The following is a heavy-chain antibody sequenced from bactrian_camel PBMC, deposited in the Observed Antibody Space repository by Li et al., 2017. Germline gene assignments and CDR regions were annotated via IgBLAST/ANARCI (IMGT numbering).Heavy chain of an antibody. Sequence: VQLVESGGGSVQAGGSLRLSCAFDAYTPANVRMAWFRQAPGKEREGVASLASDGSSIYANSLKGRFSISKDNANNALYLQMNSLKPEDTAMYYCAADEYNHGLAWRQYQHWGQGTQVTVS. D-gene: IGHD1*01. CDR1: AYTPANVR. CDR2: LASDGSS. J-gene: IGHJ4*01. CDR3: AADEYNHGLAWRQYQH. V-gene: IGHV3S53*01.